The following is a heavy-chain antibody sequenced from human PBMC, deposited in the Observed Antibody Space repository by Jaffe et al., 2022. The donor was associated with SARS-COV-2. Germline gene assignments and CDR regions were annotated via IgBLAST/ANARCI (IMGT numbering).Heavy chain of an antibody. CDR1: GFTFSSFA. Sequence: EVQLVESGGGLVQPGGSLRLSCAASGFTFSSFALGWVRQAQGKGLEWVSAIDISGNKAYADSVKGRFTISRDDSKNTLFLQMDSPRAEDTAVYYCARRRGYNYGDFESWGQGTLVTVTS. J-gene: IGHJ4*02. D-gene: IGHD5-18*01. CDR2: IDISGNKA. V-gene: IGHV3-23*05. CDR3: ARRRGYNYGDFES.